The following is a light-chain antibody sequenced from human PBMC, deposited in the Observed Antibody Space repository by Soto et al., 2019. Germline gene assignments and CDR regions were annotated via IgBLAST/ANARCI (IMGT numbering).Light chain of an antibody. CDR2: DVS. CDR1: SSDVGGYNY. J-gene: IGLJ1*01. V-gene: IGLV2-14*01. Sequence: QSVLTQPASVSGSPGQSITISCTGTSSDVGGYNYVSWYQQHPGKAHKLMIYDVSNRPSGVSSRFSGSKSGNTASLTISGLQAEDEADYYCSSYTSSSTYVFGTGTKVTVL. CDR3: SSYTSSSTYV.